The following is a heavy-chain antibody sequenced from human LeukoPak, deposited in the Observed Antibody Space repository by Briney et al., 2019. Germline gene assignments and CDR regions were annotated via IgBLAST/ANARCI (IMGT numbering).Heavy chain of an antibody. D-gene: IGHD2-2*02. CDR2: IYYSGST. V-gene: IGHV4-59*12. CDR1: GGSISSYY. Sequence: SETLSLTCTVSGGSISSYYWSWIRQPPGKGLEWIGYIYYSGSTNYNPSLKSRVTISVDTSKNQFSLKLSSVTAADTAVYYCARGYCSSTSCYTGWFDPWGQGTLVTVSS. J-gene: IGHJ5*02. CDR3: ARGYCSSTSCYTGWFDP.